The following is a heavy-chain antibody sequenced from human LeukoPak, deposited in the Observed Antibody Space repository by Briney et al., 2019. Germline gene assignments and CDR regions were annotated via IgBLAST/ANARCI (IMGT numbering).Heavy chain of an antibody. D-gene: IGHD6-13*01. J-gene: IGHJ4*02. Sequence: GESLKISCKGSGYRFNNYWIGWVRQMPGKGLEWMGIIYPGDSDTRYSPSFQGQVTISADKSISTAYLQWSSLKASDTAMYYCVKHGIAAVGTMGTFFDYWGQGTLVTVSS. CDR2: IYPGDSDT. CDR1: GYRFNNYW. V-gene: IGHV5-51*01. CDR3: VKHGIAAVGTMGTFFDY.